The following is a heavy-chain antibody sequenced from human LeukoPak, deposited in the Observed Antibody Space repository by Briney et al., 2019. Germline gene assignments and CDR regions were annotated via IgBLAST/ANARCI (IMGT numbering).Heavy chain of an antibody. D-gene: IGHD6-6*01. J-gene: IGHJ4*02. CDR2: VNPNSGNT. CDR1: GYTFTSYD. CDR3: ARVRIAARQNYFDY. V-gene: IGHV1-8*01. Sequence: GASVKVSCKASGYTFTSYDINWVRQATGQGLEWMGWVNPNSGNTGYAQKFQGRVTMTRNTFISTAYMELSSLRSEDTAVYYCARVRIAARQNYFDYWGQGTLVTVSS.